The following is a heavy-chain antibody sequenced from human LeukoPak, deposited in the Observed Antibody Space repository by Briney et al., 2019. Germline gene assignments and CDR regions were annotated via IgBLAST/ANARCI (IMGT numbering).Heavy chain of an antibody. CDR1: GFPFSEYS. J-gene: IGHJ4*02. D-gene: IGHD1-1*01. Sequence: GGSLRLSCAASGFPFSEYSMNCVRQAPGKGVEWISYIGISSGNTKYADSVKGRFTVSADNARNSLYLQMNSLLVEDTAVYYCARDHNYAFDNWGQGTLVTVSS. CDR2: IGISSGNT. V-gene: IGHV3-11*06. CDR3: ARDHNYAFDN.